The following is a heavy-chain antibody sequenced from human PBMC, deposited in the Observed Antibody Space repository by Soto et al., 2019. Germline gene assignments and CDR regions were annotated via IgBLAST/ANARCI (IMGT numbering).Heavy chain of an antibody. V-gene: IGHV4-31*03. D-gene: IGHD3-3*01. J-gene: IGHJ5*02. CDR2: IYYSGST. Sequence: SETLSLTCTVSGGSISSGGYYWSWIRQHPGKGLEWIGYIYYSGSTYYNQSLKSRVTISVDTSKNQFSLKLSSVTAADTAVYYFARAPNPFGVVSYVNWFDPWGQGTLVTVSS. CDR1: GGSISSGGYY. CDR3: ARAPNPFGVVSYVNWFDP.